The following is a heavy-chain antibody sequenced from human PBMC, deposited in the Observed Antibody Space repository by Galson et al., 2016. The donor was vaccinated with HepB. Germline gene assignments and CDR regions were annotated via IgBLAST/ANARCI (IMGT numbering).Heavy chain of an antibody. CDR2: ISSSSSYI. J-gene: IGHJ4*02. V-gene: IGHV3-21*06. CDR1: GFSFSDYW. D-gene: IGHD3-9*01. Sequence: SLRLSCAASGFSFSDYWMTWVRQAPGKGLEWVSSISSSSSYIYYADSVKGRFTISRDNAKNSLYLQMNSLRAEDTAVYYCASHYDILTGYFYGYYFDYWGQGTLVTVSS. CDR3: ASHYDILTGYFYGYYFDY.